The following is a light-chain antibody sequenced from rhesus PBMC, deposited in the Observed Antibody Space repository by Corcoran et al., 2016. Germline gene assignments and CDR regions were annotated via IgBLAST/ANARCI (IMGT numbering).Light chain of an antibody. V-gene: IGKV1-37*01. Sequence: DIQMTQSPSSLSASVGDTVTITGRASQGISRYLAWYQQKPGKAPKPLIYYASHLESGDPSRFSGGGSGTEFTLTISSLQPEDFATYYCQQYNSAPYSFGQGTKVEIK. CDR2: YAS. J-gene: IGKJ2*01. CDR3: QQYNSAPYS. CDR1: QGISRY.